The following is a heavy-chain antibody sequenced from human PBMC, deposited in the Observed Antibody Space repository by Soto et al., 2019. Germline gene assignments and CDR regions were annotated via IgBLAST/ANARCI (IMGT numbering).Heavy chain of an antibody. D-gene: IGHD6-13*01. CDR1: GGSISSGGYS. V-gene: IGHV4-30-2*01. CDR3: ARARIAEAGRSGFDP. J-gene: IGHJ5*02. CDR2: IYHSGST. Sequence: TSETLSLTCAVSGGSISSGGYSWSWIRQPPGKGLAWIGYIYHSGSTYYNPSPKSRVTISVDRTKNQFSLKLSSVTAADTAVYYCARARIAEAGRSGFDPWGQGTLVTVSS.